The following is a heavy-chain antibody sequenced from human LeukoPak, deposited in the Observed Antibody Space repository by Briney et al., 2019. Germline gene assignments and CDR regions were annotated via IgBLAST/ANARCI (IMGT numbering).Heavy chain of an antibody. CDR3: ARVGCSSTSCYSGFDP. CDR1: GGTFSSYA. D-gene: IGHD2-2*02. V-gene: IGHV1-69*04. CDR2: IIPILGIA. Sequence: ASVKVSCKASGGTFSSYAISWVRQAPGQGLEWMGRIIPILGIANYAQKFQGRVTITADKSTSTAYMELSSLRSEDTAVYYCARVGCSSTSCYSGFDPWGQGTLVTVSS. J-gene: IGHJ5*02.